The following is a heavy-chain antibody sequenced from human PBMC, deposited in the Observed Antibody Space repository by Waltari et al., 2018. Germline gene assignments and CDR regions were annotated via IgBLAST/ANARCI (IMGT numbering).Heavy chain of an antibody. Sequence: QVQLQESGPGLVKPSETLSLTCTVSGGSISSPYWSWIRQPPGKGLEWIGYIYYSGSTNYNPSLKSRVTISVDTSKNQFSLKLSSVTAADTAVYYCARKTGDDWYFDLWGRGTLVTVSS. CDR2: IYYSGST. CDR3: ARKTGDDWYFDL. J-gene: IGHJ2*01. CDR1: GGSISSPY. D-gene: IGHD7-27*01. V-gene: IGHV4-59*11.